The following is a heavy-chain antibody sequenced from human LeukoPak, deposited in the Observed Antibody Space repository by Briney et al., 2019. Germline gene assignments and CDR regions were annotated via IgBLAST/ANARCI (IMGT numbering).Heavy chain of an antibody. J-gene: IGHJ4*02. V-gene: IGHV3-43*02. CDR1: GFTLEDYA. CDR2: ISGNGNNI. CDR3: AKDLPQYYDFWSGYYGGFDY. Sequence: GGSLRLSCAASGFTLEDYAMHWVRQGPGKGLEWVSLISGNGNNIYYAGSVKGRFTISRDNSKNSLYLQMNSLRTEDTALYYCAKDLPQYYDFWSGYYGGFDYWGQGTLVTVSS. D-gene: IGHD3-3*01.